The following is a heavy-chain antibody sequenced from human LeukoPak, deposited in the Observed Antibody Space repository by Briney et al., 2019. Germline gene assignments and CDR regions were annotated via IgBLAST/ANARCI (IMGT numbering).Heavy chain of an antibody. CDR2: MSYDGSNK. J-gene: IGHJ4*02. CDR1: GFTFSSYA. CDR3: ARPMWGGDSSGYLEY. V-gene: IGHV3-30-3*01. Sequence: GRSLRLSCAASGFTFSSYARHWVRQAPVKGLEGVAVMSYDGSNKYYADSVKGRFTISRDNSKNTLYLQMNSLRAEDTAVYYCARPMWGGDSSGYLEYWGQGTLVTVSS. D-gene: IGHD3-22*01.